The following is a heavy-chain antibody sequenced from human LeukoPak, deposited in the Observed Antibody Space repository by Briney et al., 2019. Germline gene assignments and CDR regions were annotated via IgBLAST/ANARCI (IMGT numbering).Heavy chain of an antibody. D-gene: IGHD3-3*01. CDR3: ARVGGFYDYWSAYPYYFDY. J-gene: IGHJ4*02. Sequence: SETLSLTCAVYGGSFSGYYWSWIRQPPGKRLEWIGYIYYSGNTDYTPSLNSRVTISIDTSRTQFSLRLRSVTAADSAVYYCARVGGFYDYWSAYPYYFDYWGPGTLVTVSS. V-gene: IGHV4-59*01. CDR2: IYYSGNT. CDR1: GGSFSGYY.